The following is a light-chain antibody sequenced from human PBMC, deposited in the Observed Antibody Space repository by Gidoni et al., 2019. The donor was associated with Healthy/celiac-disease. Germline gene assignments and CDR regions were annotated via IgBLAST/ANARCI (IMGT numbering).Light chain of an antibody. CDR3: QQSYSTPWT. V-gene: IGKV1-39*01. Sequence: DIQMTQSPSSLSASVGARVTITCRASQSISSYLNWYQQKPGKAPKLLIYAAPSLQSGVPSRFSGSGSGKDFTLTISSLQPEDFATYYCQQSYSTPWTFGQGTKVEIK. CDR1: QSISSY. J-gene: IGKJ1*01. CDR2: AAP.